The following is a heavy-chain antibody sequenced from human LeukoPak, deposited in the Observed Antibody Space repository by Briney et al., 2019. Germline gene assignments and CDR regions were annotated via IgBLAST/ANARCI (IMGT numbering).Heavy chain of an antibody. CDR2: INHSGST. CDR3: ARVVVAVKLFDP. J-gene: IGHJ5*02. V-gene: IGHV4-34*01. CDR1: GGSFSGYY. Sequence: SETLSLTCAVYGGSFSGYYWSWIRQPPGKGLEWIGEINHSGSTNYNPSLKSRVTISVDTSKNQFSLKLSSVTAADTAVYYCARVVVAVKLFDPWGQGTLVTVSS. D-gene: IGHD2-15*01.